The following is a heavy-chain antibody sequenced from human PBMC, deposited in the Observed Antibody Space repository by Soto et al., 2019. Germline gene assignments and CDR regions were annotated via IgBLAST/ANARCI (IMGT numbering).Heavy chain of an antibody. CDR3: AREFLPDYGDYVEWFDP. Sequence: PGGSLRLSCAASGFTFSSYAMHWVRQAPGKGLEWVAVISYDGSNKYYADSVKGRFTISRDNSKNTLYLQMNSLRAEDTAVYYCAREFLPDYGDYVEWFDPWGQGTLVTVSS. V-gene: IGHV3-30-3*01. CDR2: ISYDGSNK. CDR1: GFTFSSYA. D-gene: IGHD4-17*01. J-gene: IGHJ5*02.